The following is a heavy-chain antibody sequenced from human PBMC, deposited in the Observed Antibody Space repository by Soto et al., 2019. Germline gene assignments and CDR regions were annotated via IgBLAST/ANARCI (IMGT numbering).Heavy chain of an antibody. J-gene: IGHJ5*02. D-gene: IGHD6-19*01. Sequence: PSETLCLTCTVSGGSISSSSDYWGRISQPPGKGLEWIGTIYYSGSTYYNPSLKSRVTMSVDTSKNQFSLKLSSVTAADTAVYYCARLSSSAWYKWFDPWGQGTLVTVSS. CDR3: ARLSSSAWYKWFDP. CDR1: GGSISSSSDY. V-gene: IGHV4-39*01. CDR2: IYYSGST.